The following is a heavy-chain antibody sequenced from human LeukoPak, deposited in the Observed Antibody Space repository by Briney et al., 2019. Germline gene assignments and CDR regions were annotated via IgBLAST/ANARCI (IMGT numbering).Heavy chain of an antibody. CDR2: INPDSGDT. V-gene: IGHV1-18*04. D-gene: IGHD3-22*01. J-gene: IGHJ4*02. CDR3: ARGEKSGGYSSFDY. Sequence: ASVKVSCKASGYKFVAYYIHWVRQSPGQGLEWLGRINPDSGDTNYAQKLQGRVTMTTDTSTSTAYMELRSLRSDDTAVYYCARGEKSGGYSSFDYWGQGTLVTVSS. CDR1: GYKFVAYY.